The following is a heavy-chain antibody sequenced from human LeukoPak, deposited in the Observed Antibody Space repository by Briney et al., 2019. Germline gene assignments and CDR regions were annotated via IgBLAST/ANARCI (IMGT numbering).Heavy chain of an antibody. J-gene: IGHJ4*02. Sequence: ASVKVSCKASAYTFSNYGFNWVRQAPGQGLEWMGWISAYNGNTKNAQTLQGRFTMSTDTSTSTPYMELRSLTSDDTAVYYCARDLDGSGSYYTDYWGQGTLVTVSS. D-gene: IGHD3-10*01. V-gene: IGHV1-18*01. CDR2: ISAYNGNT. CDR3: ARDLDGSGSYYTDY. CDR1: AYTFSNYG.